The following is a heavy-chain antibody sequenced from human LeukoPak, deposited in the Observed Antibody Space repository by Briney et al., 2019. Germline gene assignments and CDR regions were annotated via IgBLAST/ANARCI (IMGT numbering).Heavy chain of an antibody. CDR3: ARDEDYGIFVIVDY. J-gene: IGHJ4*02. V-gene: IGHV1-18*01. D-gene: IGHD4-17*01. CDR1: RCTHTRYG. Sequence: SVKDSCQSSRCTHTRYGLSWVRQAPGQGLAWVGWISAYQGNTNYAQKLQGRVTMSIDTSTSTAYLELRSLRSDDTAVYYCARDEDYGIFVIVDYWGQGPLVTVSS. CDR2: ISAYQGNT.